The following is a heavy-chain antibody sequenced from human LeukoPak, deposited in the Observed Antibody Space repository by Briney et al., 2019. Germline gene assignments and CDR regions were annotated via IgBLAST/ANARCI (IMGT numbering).Heavy chain of an antibody. V-gene: IGHV4-30-4*01. CDR2: MHYSGGT. CDR3: ARDSYYFGSGSDNTPYNWLDP. CDR1: GAAINSGDYY. J-gene: IGHJ5*02. Sequence: PSETLSLTCTVSGAAINSGDYYWSWIRQSPGRGLEWIGYMHYSGGTDYNPSLKSRITISEDTSKNQFSLKLSSVTAADTAMYYCARDSYYFGSGSDNTPYNWLDPWGQGTLVTVSS. D-gene: IGHD3-10*01.